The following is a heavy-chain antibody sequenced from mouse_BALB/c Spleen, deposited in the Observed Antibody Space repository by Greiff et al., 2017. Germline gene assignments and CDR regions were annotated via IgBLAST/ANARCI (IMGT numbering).Heavy chain of an antibody. J-gene: IGHJ4*01. Sequence: QVQLKESGPELVKPGASVRISCKASGYTFTSYYIHWVKQRPGQGLEWIGWIYPGNVNTKYNEKFKGKATLTADKSSSTAYMQLSSLTSEDSAVYFCARKYDAMDYWGQGTSVTVSS. CDR1: GYTFTSYY. CDR2: IYPGNVNT. CDR3: ARKYDAMDY. V-gene: IGHV1S56*01.